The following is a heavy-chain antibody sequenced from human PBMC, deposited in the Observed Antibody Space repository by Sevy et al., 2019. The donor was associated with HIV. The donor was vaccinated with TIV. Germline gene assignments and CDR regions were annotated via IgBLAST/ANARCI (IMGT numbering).Heavy chain of an antibody. CDR3: ARRPSSGWPNFDY. V-gene: IGHV4-59*12. Sequence: SETLSLTCTVSGGSISYYYWSWIRQPPGKGLEWIGYVYYSGSTNYNPSLKSRVTMSVDTSKNQFSLKLTSVTAADTAWYYCARRPSSGWPNFDYWGQGTLVTVSS. CDR2: VYYSGST. D-gene: IGHD6-19*01. CDR1: GGSISYYY. J-gene: IGHJ4*02.